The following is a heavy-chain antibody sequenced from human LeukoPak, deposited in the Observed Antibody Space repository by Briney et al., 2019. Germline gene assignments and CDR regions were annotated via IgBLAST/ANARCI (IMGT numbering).Heavy chain of an antibody. V-gene: IGHV4-59*01. CDR2: IYYSGST. CDR1: GGSISDSY. J-gene: IGHJ4*02. CDR3: ARVSSGWGNYYFDY. D-gene: IGHD6-19*01. Sequence: SETLSLTCTVSGGSISDSYWSWIRQPPGKGLEWIGYIYYSGSTNYNPSLKSRVTMSVDTSKNQLSLKVSSVTAADTAVYYCARVSSGWGNYYFDYWGQGTLVTVSS.